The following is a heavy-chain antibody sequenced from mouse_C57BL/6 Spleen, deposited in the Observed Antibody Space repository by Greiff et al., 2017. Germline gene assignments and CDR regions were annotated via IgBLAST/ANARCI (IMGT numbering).Heavy chain of an antibody. D-gene: IGHD1-1*01. V-gene: IGHV1-53*01. J-gene: IGHJ1*03. CDR1: GYTFTGYW. Sequence: QVQLQQPGTELVKPGASVKLSCKASGYTFTGYWMHWVKQRPGQGLEWIGNVNPSNGGTNYNEKFKSKATLTVDKSSSTAYMQLSSLTSEDSAVDYCAPHYYGSGYFDVWGTGTTVTVSA. CDR2: VNPSNGGT. CDR3: APHYYGSGYFDV.